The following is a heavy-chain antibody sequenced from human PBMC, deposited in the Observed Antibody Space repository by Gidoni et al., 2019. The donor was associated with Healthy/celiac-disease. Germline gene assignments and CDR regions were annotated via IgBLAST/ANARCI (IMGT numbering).Heavy chain of an antibody. J-gene: IGHJ4*02. V-gene: IGHV3-64D*06. CDR3: VKDWYSSSPG. CDR2: ISSNGGST. D-gene: IGHD6-13*01. CDR1: GFAFSSYA. Sequence: EVQLVESGGGLDQPGGSLRLSCSASGFAFSSYAMHWVRQAPGEGLEYVSAISSNGGSTYYADSVKGRFTISRDNSKNTLYLQMSSLRAEDTAVYYCVKDWYSSSPGWGQGTLVTVSS.